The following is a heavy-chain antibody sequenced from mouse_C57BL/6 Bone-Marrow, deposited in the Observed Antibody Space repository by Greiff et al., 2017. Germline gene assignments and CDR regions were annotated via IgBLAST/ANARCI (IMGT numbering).Heavy chain of an antibody. D-gene: IGHD1-1*01. CDR1: GYTFTSYG. CDR3: ARALITTVVAGDY. CDR2: IYPRSGNT. Sequence: VQLQQSGAELARPGASVKLSCKASGYTFTSYGLSWVKQRTGQGLEWIGEIYPRSGNTYYNEKFKGKATLTADKSSSTAYMELRSLTSEDSAVYFCARALITTVVAGDYWGQGTTLTVSS. J-gene: IGHJ2*01. V-gene: IGHV1-81*01.